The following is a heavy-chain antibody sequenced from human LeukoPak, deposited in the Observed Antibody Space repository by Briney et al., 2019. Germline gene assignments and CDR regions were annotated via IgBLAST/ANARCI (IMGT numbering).Heavy chain of an antibody. CDR1: GFTFSSYS. D-gene: IGHD3-3*01. V-gene: IGHV3-48*04. J-gene: IGHJ3*02. CDR2: ISSSSSTI. Sequence: PEGSLRLSCAASGFTFSSYSMNWVRQAPGKGLEWVSYISSSSSTIYYADSVKGRFTISRDNAKNSLYLQMNSLRAEDTAVYYCARVRGVIDAFDIWGQGTMVTVSS. CDR3: ARVRGVIDAFDI.